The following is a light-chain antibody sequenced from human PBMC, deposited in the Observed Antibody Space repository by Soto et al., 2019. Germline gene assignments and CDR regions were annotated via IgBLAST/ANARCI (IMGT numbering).Light chain of an antibody. J-gene: IGKJ5*01. CDR1: QTISRW. V-gene: IGKV1-5*01. CDR2: DAC. CDR3: HSRA. Sequence: DIQLTQTPSTLSASVGDEVTITCRASQTISRWLAWYQQKPGRAPKLLIYDACTLESGVPSRFSGSGSETEFTLPISRLQPDDFATYFCHSRAFGQGTRLEIK.